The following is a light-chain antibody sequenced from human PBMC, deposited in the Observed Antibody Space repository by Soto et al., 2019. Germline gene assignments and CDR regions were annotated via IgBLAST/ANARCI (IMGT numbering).Light chain of an antibody. V-gene: IGKV3D-15*01. CDR1: QSVSSNY. J-gene: IGKJ5*01. CDR3: QQYNNWPPIT. Sequence: EVLTTQSPCTLSAPPWYTATSPCSASQSVSSNYLAWYQQRPGQAPRLLIYGASTRATGIPDRFSGSGSGTDFTLTISRLEPEDFAVYYCQQYNNWPPITFGQGTRLEIK. CDR2: GAS.